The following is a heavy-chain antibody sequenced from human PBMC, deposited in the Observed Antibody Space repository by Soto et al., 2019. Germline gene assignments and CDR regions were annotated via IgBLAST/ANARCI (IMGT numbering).Heavy chain of an antibody. CDR3: AKDAGATIDYYYYGMDV. V-gene: IGHV3-23*01. D-gene: IGHD1-26*01. CDR2: ISGSGGST. J-gene: IGHJ6*02. Sequence: EVQLLESGGGLVQPGGSLRLSCAASGFTFSSYAMSWVRQAPGKGLEWVSAISGSGGSTYYADSVKGRFTISRDNSKNTLYLQMNSLRAEDTAVYYCAKDAGATIDYYYYGMDVWGQGTTVTVSS. CDR1: GFTFSSYA.